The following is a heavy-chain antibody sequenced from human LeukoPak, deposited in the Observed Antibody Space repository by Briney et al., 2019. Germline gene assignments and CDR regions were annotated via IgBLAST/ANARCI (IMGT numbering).Heavy chain of an antibody. Sequence: SETLSLTCAVYGGSFSGCYWSWIRQPPGKGLEWIGEINHSGSTNYNPSLKSRVTISVDTSKNQFSLKLNSVTAADTAVYYCARGAILRYFDRRVYYYYYMDVWGKGTTVTVSS. CDR3: ARGAILRYFDRRVYYYYYMDV. D-gene: IGHD3-9*01. CDR2: INHSGST. J-gene: IGHJ6*03. V-gene: IGHV4-34*01. CDR1: GGSFSGCY.